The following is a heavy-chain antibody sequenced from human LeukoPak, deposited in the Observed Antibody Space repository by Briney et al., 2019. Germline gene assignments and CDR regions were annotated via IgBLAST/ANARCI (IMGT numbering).Heavy chain of an antibody. Sequence: SETLSLTCAVYGGSFSGYYWSWIRQPPGKGLEWIGEINHSGSTNYNPSLKSRVTISVDTSKNQFSLKLSSVTAEDTAVYYCARGAGGNEEIDYWGQGTLVTVSS. J-gene: IGHJ4*02. V-gene: IGHV4-34*01. CDR3: ARGAGGNEEIDY. D-gene: IGHD2-8*01. CDR2: INHSGST. CDR1: GGSFSGYY.